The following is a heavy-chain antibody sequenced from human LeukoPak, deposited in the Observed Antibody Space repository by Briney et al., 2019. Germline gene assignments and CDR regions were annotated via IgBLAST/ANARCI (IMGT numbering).Heavy chain of an antibody. CDR3: ARAGYSSSWYTLAWNAFDI. CDR1: GGSFSGYY. CDR2: INHSGST. J-gene: IGHJ3*02. D-gene: IGHD6-13*01. Sequence: PSETLSLTCAVYGGSFSGYYWSWIRQPPGKGLEWIGEINHSGSTNYNPSLKSRVTISVDTSKNQFSLQLNSVTPEDTAVYYCARAGYSSSWYTLAWNAFDIWGQGTMVTVSS. V-gene: IGHV4-34*01.